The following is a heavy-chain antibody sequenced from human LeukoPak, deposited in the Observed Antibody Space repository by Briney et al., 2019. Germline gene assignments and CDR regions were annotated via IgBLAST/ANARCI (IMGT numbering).Heavy chain of an antibody. V-gene: IGHV3-11*01. D-gene: IGHD4-23*01. J-gene: IGHJ4*02. CDR2: ISSSGSSV. CDR1: GFTFSDYY. Sequence: GRSLRLSCAASGFTFSDYYMSWIRRAPGKGLEWVSHISSSGSSVYYADSVKGRFTISRDNAKNSLYLQMNSLRAEDAAVYYCANVWYGGNPYWGQGTLVTVSS. CDR3: ANVWYGGNPY.